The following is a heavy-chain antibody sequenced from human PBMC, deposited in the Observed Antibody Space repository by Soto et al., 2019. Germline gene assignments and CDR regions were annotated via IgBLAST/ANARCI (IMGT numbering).Heavy chain of an antibody. Sequence: QVQLQESGPGLVKPSETLSLTCSVSGGSLSDLYWSWIRQPPGKGLEWIGYTHYSGNNNYNPSLTSRVTISIDTSKNQFSLRLTSVAAADTAVYFCARGSGYNDLGLWGQGAVVTVSS. D-gene: IGHD5-12*01. CDR1: GGSLSDLY. CDR2: THYSGNN. J-gene: IGHJ4*02. CDR3: ARGSGYNDLGL. V-gene: IGHV4-59*11.